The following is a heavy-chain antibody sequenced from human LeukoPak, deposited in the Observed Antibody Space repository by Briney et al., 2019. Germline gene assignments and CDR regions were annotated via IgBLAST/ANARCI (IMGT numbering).Heavy chain of an antibody. V-gene: IGHV3-23*01. CDR2: ISGRDSST. CDR1: GFTFSSYW. CDR3: AKIRPPAYDI. J-gene: IGHJ3*02. Sequence: PGGSLRLSCAASGFTFSSYWMHWVRQAPGKGLEWVSAISGRDSSTYYADSVKGRFTISRDNSKNTLYLQMNSLRAEDTAVYYCAKIRPPAYDIWGQGTMVTVSS. D-gene: IGHD3-3*02.